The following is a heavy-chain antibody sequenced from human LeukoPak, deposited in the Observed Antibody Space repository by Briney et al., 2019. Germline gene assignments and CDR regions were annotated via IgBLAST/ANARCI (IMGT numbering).Heavy chain of an antibody. Sequence: ASVKVSCKASGYTFTSYAMHWVRQAPGQRLEWMGWINAGNGNTKYSQKFQGRVTITRDTSASTAYMELSSLRSEDTAVYYCARDTVPYSSGWYHTFYFDYWGQGTWSPSPQ. CDR2: INAGNGNT. CDR1: GYTFTSYA. CDR3: ARDTVPYSSGWYHTFYFDY. J-gene: IGHJ4*02. D-gene: IGHD6-19*01. V-gene: IGHV1-3*01.